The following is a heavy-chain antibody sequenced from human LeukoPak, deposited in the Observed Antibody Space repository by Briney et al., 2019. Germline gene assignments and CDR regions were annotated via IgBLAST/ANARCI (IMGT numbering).Heavy chain of an antibody. Sequence: PGGSLRLSCAASGFTFDDYAMHWVRQIPGKGLEGVSLISGGGDTTDFADSVKGRFTISRDNSKKSLCLQMNSLRTEDTAFYYCAKDKGSGWYYFDYWGQGTLVTVSS. CDR1: GFTFDDYA. V-gene: IGHV3-43*02. J-gene: IGHJ4*02. D-gene: IGHD6-19*01. CDR2: ISGGGDTT. CDR3: AKDKGSGWYYFDY.